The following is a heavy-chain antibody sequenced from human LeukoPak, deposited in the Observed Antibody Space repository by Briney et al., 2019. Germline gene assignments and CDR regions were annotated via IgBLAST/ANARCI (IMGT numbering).Heavy chain of an antibody. D-gene: IGHD5-12*01. CDR3: ATGARDYYYYGMDV. J-gene: IGHJ6*02. CDR1: GYTLTGLS. V-gene: IGHV1-24*01. CDR2: FDPEDGET. Sequence: ASVKVSCKVSGYTLTGLSMHWVRQAPGKGLEWMGGFDPEDGETIYAQKFQGRVTMTEDTSTDTAYMELSSLRSEDTAVYYCATGARDYYYYGMDVWGQGTTVTVSS.